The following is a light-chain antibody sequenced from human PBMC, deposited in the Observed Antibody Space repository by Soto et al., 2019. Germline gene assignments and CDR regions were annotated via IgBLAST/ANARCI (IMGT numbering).Light chain of an antibody. CDR1: QTVGRY. Sequence: EIVLTQSPATLSLSPGDRVTLSCRASQTVGRYLSWYQHGPGQGPRLLVYDASNRATGIPARFSGSGSETDFTLTISSLEPEDFAVYYSQQRLHSPITLGQGTRLEIK. V-gene: IGKV3-11*01. CDR3: QQRLHSPIT. J-gene: IGKJ5*01. CDR2: DAS.